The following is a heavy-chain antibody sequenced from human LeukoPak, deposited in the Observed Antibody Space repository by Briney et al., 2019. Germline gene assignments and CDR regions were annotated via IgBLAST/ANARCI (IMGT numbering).Heavy chain of an antibody. D-gene: IGHD1-20*01. CDR1: GGTFINYP. J-gene: IGHJ4*02. Sequence: ASVKVSCKASGGTFINYPINWVRQAPGQGLEWRGRIVPSIGAAKYAQKFQGRVTISADRSTSTAYMELNSLRSEDTAVYYCARDYPLTGDTFDHWGQGTLVIVSS. V-gene: IGHV1-69*08. CDR2: IVPSIGAA. CDR3: ARDYPLTGDTFDH.